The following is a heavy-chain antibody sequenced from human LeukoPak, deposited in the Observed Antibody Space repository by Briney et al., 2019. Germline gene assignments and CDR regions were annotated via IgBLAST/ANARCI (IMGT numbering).Heavy chain of an antibody. D-gene: IGHD3-22*01. CDR3: ARDTYETSGYYYGPFDY. CDR2: INTDGSST. V-gene: IGHV3-74*01. Sequence: GGSLRLSCAASGFTFSSYWMHWVRQAPGKGLMWVSHINTDGSSTSYADSVKGRFTISRDNAKNTLNLQMNSLRAEDTAVYHSARDTYETSGYYYGPFDYWGQGTLVTVSS. CDR1: GFTFSSYW. J-gene: IGHJ4*02.